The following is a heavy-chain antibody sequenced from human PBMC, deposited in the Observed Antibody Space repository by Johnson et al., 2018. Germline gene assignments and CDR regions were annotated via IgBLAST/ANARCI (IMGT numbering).Heavy chain of an antibody. Sequence: QVQLQQWGAGLLKXSETLSLXCAVYGGSFSDYYWSWVRQPPGKGLEWIGEINHSGSPNYTPSLKSRVTMSIDTSKNQFSLKLTSGTAADTAVYYCARENIVVVPTADGYYGMDVWGQGTTVTVSS. V-gene: IGHV4-34*01. J-gene: IGHJ6*02. CDR1: GGSFSDYY. CDR2: INHSGSP. D-gene: IGHD2-2*01. CDR3: ARENIVVVPTADGYYGMDV.